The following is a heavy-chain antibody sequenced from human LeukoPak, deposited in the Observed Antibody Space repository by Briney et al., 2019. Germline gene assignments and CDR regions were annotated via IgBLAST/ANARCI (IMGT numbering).Heavy chain of an antibody. CDR2: IYYSGST. J-gene: IGHJ4*02. Sequence: SETLSLTCTVSGGSISSYYWSWIRQPPGKGLEWMGYIYYSGSTNYNPSLKSRVTISLDTSKNQFSLKLSSVTAADTAVYYCARLSGRDYYFDYWGQGTLVTVSS. D-gene: IGHD4/OR15-4a*01. V-gene: IGHV4-59*08. CDR3: ARLSGRDYYFDY. CDR1: GGSISSYY.